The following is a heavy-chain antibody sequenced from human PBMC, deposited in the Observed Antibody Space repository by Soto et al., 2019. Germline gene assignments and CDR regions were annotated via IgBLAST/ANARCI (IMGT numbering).Heavy chain of an antibody. CDR3: ARRLRGYSSSSHHYGMDV. CDR2: IYPGDSDT. Sequence: PGESLKISCKGSGFSFTSYWIGWVRQMPGKGLEWMGIIYPGDSDTRYSPSFQGQVTISADKSISTAYLQWSSLKASDTAMHYCARRLRGYSSSSHHYGMDVWGQGTTVTVSS. D-gene: IGHD6-13*01. V-gene: IGHV5-51*01. CDR1: GFSFTSYW. J-gene: IGHJ6*02.